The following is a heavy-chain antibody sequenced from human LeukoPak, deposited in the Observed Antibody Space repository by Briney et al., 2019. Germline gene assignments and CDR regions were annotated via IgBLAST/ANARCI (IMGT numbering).Heavy chain of an antibody. CDR3: ARGPDPNWNYPPGMYWYFDL. CDR1: GFTFSSYW. J-gene: IGHJ2*01. CDR2: TKQDGSEK. D-gene: IGHD1-7*01. V-gene: IGHV3-7*01. Sequence: GGSLRLSCAASGFTFSSYWMSWVRQAPGKGLEWVANTKQDGSEKYYVDSVKGRFTISRDNAKNSLYLQMNSLRAEDTAVYYCARGPDPNWNYPPGMYWYFDLWGRGTLVTVSS.